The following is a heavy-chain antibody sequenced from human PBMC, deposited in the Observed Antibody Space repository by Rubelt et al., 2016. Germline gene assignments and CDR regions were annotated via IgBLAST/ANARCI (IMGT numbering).Heavy chain of an antibody. V-gene: IGHV4-34*01. J-gene: IGHJ6*03. Sequence: SWIRQPPGKGLEWIGEINHSGSTNYNPSLKSRVTISVDTSKNQFSLKLSSVTAADTAVYFCASLTIAVAGHWFGYMDVWGKGTTVTVSS. CDR3: ASLTIAVAGHWFGYMDV. CDR2: INHSGST. D-gene: IGHD6-19*01.